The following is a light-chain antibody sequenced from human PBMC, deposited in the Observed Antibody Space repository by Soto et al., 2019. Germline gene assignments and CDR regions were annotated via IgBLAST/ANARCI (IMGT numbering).Light chain of an antibody. V-gene: IGKV3-20*01. Sequence: EIVVTQSPGTLSLSPGERATLSCRSSHSVSSNYLSWYQQKPGQAPRLLIYYVSSRATGIPDRFSGSGSGTDFTLAISRLEPVDFAVYYCQQYGISPTFGQGNKVHIK. CDR2: YVS. J-gene: IGKJ1*01. CDR1: HSVSSNY. CDR3: QQYGISPT.